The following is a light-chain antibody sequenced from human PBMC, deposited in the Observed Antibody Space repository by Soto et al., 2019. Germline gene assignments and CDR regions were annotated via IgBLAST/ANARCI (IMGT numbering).Light chain of an antibody. CDR1: SSDVGGYNF. V-gene: IGLV2-8*01. Sequence: QSVLTQPPSASGSPGQSVTISCTGTSSDVGGYNFVSWYQQHPGKAPKLMIYEVTKRPSGVPDRFSGSKSGNTASLTVSGLQAEDEADYYCSSYACSNNFAIFGGGTKLTVL. CDR3: SSYACSNNFAI. CDR2: EVT. J-gene: IGLJ2*01.